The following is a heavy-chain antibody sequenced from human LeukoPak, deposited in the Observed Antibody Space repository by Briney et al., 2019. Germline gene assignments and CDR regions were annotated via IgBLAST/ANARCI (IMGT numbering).Heavy chain of an antibody. J-gene: IGHJ5*02. D-gene: IGHD4-17*01. CDR1: GFTVSRNY. CDR2: ISSSSSYT. V-gene: IGHV3-11*05. CDR3: AREVSGDSWYNWFDP. Sequence: GGSLRLSCAASGFTVSRNYMSWVRQAPGKGLEWVSYISSSSSYTNYADSVKGRFIISRDNAKNSLYLQMNSLRAEDTAVYYCAREVSGDSWYNWFDPWGQGTLVTVSS.